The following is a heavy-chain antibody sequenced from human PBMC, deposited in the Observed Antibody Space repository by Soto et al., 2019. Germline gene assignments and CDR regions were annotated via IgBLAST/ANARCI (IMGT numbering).Heavy chain of an antibody. J-gene: IGHJ6*02. D-gene: IGHD6-6*01. Sequence: PGGSLRLSCAASGFTFSSYEMNWVRQAPGKGLEWVSYISSSGSTIYYADSVKGRFTISRDNAKNSLYLQMNSLRAEDTAVYYCAGALYSSSSYYYYGMDVWGQGTTVTVS. CDR1: GFTFSSYE. CDR2: ISSSGSTI. CDR3: AGALYSSSSYYYYGMDV. V-gene: IGHV3-48*03.